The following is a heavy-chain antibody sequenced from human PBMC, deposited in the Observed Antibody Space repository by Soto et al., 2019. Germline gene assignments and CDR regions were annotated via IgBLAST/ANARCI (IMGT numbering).Heavy chain of an antibody. V-gene: IGHV3-74*01. CDR2: IKGDGSRT. Sequence: EVQLVESGGGSVQPGGSLRLSCAASGFTFSSYWIHWVRQVPGKGLVWVSRIKGDGSRTDYADSVKGRFTISRDNAKNTVYLQMNSLRDEDTAVYYCARGLPGYYGKDVWGQETTVTVSS. CDR1: GFTFSSYW. D-gene: IGHD4-17*01. J-gene: IGHJ6*02. CDR3: ARGLPGYYGKDV.